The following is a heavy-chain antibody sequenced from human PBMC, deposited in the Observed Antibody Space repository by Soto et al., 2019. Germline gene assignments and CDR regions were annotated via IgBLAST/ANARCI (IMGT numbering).Heavy chain of an antibody. D-gene: IGHD6-19*01. CDR2: IDPNEGDT. J-gene: IGHJ5*01. Sequence: VQSGSQVKRPGASVKVSCRTSEYTFTSYLLHWVRQAPGQGLEWVGVIDPNEGDTNYAQIFKGRVAMTRDTSTKTAYLELIGLTSGDTAVYFCAKDGDLLMAGPLRTDFNRCDSWGQGTLVTVSS. V-gene: IGHV1-46*01. CDR1: EYTFTSYL. CDR3: AKDGDLLMAGPLRTDFNRCDS.